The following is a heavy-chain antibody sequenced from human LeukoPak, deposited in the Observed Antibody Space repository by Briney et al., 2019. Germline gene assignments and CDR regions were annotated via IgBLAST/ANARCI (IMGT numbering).Heavy chain of an antibody. V-gene: IGHV5-51*01. J-gene: IGHJ4*02. CDR3: ARHNNWAFDY. CDR1: GYSINNYW. D-gene: IGHD1-20*01. Sequence: GESLKISCKGSGYSINNYWIGWVRQTSGKGLEWMAIIHPNDASTIYSPSFQGQVTISADRSITTAYLQWNTLQASDTAIYYCARHNNWAFDYWDRGTLLTVSS. CDR2: IHPNDAST.